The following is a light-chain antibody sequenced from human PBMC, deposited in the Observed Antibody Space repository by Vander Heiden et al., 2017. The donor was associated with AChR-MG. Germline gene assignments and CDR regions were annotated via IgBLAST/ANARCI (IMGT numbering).Light chain of an antibody. CDR2: DVT. J-gene: IGLJ2*01. Sequence: QSAPTQPASVSGSPGQSVTISCTGATSDIDDYRYVSWYQQPPGKAPKLIIYDVTKRPAGVSDRFSGSKSGNTASLTISGVQSEDEAIYYCTSYTSGKSPSVVFGRGTKLTVV. CDR1: TSDIDDYRY. CDR3: TSYTSGKSPSVV. V-gene: IGLV2-14*03.